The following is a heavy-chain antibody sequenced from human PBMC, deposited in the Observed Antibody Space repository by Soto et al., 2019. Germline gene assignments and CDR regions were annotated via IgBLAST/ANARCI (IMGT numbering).Heavy chain of an antibody. CDR1: GVSISSGNW. J-gene: IGHJ4*02. D-gene: IGHD2-8*01. CDR2: IFHDGTA. Sequence: SETLSLTCAVSGVSISSGNWWTWARQTPQRGLEYIGEIFHDGTANYYPSFERRVAISVDTSKNQFSLKLTSVTAADTAIYFCARLVYDTRLNYMYFDFWGQGAMVTVYS. V-gene: IGHV4-4*02. CDR3: ARLVYDTRLNYMYFDF.